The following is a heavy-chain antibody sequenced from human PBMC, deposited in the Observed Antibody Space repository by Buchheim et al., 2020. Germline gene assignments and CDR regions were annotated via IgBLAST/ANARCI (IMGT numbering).Heavy chain of an antibody. V-gene: IGHV3-30-3*01. CDR3: ARDPRSKAQYYFDY. Sequence: VHLVESGGGLVQPGRSLRLSCAASGFTFSSYAMHWVRQAPGKGLEWVAVISYDGSNKYYADSVKGRFTISRDNSKNTLYLQMNSLRAEDTAVYYCARDPRSKAQYYFDYWGQGTL. CDR2: ISYDGSNK. J-gene: IGHJ4*02. CDR1: GFTFSSYA.